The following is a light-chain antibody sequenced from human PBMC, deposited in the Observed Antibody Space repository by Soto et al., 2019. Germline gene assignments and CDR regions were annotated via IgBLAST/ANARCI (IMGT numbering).Light chain of an antibody. V-gene: IGKV1-5*03. CDR2: KAS. J-gene: IGKJ1*01. CDR3: QQYKSYSSWT. Sequence: DIQMTQSPSTLSASVGDRVTITCRASQDIGTWLAWYQQKPGKAPKLLIYKASYLQSWVPSTFSGSGSGTEFTLTISSLQPDDFATYYCQQYKSYSSWTFGQGTKVDIK. CDR1: QDIGTW.